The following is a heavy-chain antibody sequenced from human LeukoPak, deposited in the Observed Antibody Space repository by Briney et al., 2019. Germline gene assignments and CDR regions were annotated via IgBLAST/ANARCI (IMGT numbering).Heavy chain of an antibody. V-gene: IGHV4-31*03. Sequence: PSQTLSLTCTVSVGSISSGGYYWSWIRQHPGKGLEWIGYIYYSGSTYYNPSLKGRVTISVDTSKNQFSLKLSSVTAADTAVYYCARVVLSQALFDYWGQGTLVTVSS. J-gene: IGHJ4*02. CDR3: ARVVLSQALFDY. CDR2: IYYSGST. CDR1: VGSISSGGYY. D-gene: IGHD2/OR15-2a*01.